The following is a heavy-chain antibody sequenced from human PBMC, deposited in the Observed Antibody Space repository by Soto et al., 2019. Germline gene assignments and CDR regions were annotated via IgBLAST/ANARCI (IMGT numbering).Heavy chain of an antibody. D-gene: IGHD3-10*01. Sequence: GXLRLSCQASVFTFSRYSMNWVRQAPGKGLEWISYISSNSGTIYYADSVRGRFTISRDNAKNSLYLQMNSLRDEDTALYYCAKENYGSGVPGPWGQGTLVTVYS. J-gene: IGHJ5*02. CDR2: ISSNSGTI. CDR1: VFTFSRYS. V-gene: IGHV3-48*02. CDR3: AKENYGSGVPGP.